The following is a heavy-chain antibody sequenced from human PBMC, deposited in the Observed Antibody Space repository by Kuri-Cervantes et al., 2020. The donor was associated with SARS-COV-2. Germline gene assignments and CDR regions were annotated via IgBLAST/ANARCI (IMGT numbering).Heavy chain of an antibody. CDR3: AREGERWLQFDFV. V-gene: IGHV3-33*01. D-gene: IGHD5-24*01. J-gene: IGHJ4*02. CDR2: IWYDGSNT. CDR1: GFTFSSYA. Sequence: GGSLRLSCAASGFTFSSYAMHWVRQAPGKGLEWVAVIWYDGSNTYYADSVEGRFTISRDNSKNTLYLQMNSLRAEDTAVYYCAREGERWLQFDFVWGQGTLVTGSS.